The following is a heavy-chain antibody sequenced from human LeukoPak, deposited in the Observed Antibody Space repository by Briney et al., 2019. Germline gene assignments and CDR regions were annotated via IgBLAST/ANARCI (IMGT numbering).Heavy chain of an antibody. CDR2: INPNSGGT. D-gene: IGHD2-15*01. Sequence: ASVKVSCKASGYTFTGYYMHWVRQAPGQGLEWMGWINPNSGGTNYAQKFQGRVTMTRDTSISTAYMELSRLRSDDTAVYYCARDQEAYSMETDAFDLWGPGTMVTVSS. CDR3: ARDQEAYSMETDAFDL. CDR1: GYTFTGYY. V-gene: IGHV1-2*02. J-gene: IGHJ3*01.